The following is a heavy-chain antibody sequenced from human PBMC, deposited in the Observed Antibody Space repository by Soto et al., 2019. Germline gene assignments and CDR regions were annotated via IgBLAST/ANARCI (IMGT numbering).Heavy chain of an antibody. D-gene: IGHD3-9*01. J-gene: IGHJ4*02. CDR3: ARGLASEKVDS. CDR1: KDAISKTHYY. V-gene: IGHV4-30-4*01. Sequence: QVQLQESGPRMVKPSQTRSLTCTITKDAISKTHYYWSWISQPRGAGLEWIGHIYDSGSTYNNPSVKSRVTISVDTSKNQFSLKLSSVTAAHTAVYYCARGLASEKVDSWGQGTLVTVFS. CDR2: IYDSGST.